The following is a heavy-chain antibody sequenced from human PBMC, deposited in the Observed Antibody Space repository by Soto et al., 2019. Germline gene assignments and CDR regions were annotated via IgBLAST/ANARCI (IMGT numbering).Heavy chain of an antibody. J-gene: IGHJ4*02. Sequence: ASVKVSCKASGYTFTSYGISWVRQAPGQGLEWMGWISAYNGNTNYAQKLQGRVTMTTDTSTSTAYMELRSLRSDDTAVYYCARDPTAMVSYYFDYWGQGTLVTVSS. CDR2: ISAYNGNT. CDR3: ARDPTAMVSYYFDY. CDR1: GYTFTSYG. V-gene: IGHV1-18*01. D-gene: IGHD5-18*01.